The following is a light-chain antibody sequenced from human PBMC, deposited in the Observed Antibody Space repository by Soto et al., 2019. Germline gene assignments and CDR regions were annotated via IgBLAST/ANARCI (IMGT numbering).Light chain of an antibody. CDR3: QQYGSSLLT. J-gene: IGKJ5*01. Sequence: EIVMTQSPVTLSVSPGERATLSCRAGQSVSSNLAWYQQKPGQAPRLLIYGASSRATGIPDRFSGSGSGTDFTLTISRLEPEDFAVYYCQQYGSSLLTFGQGTRLEIK. V-gene: IGKV3-20*01. CDR1: QSVSSN. CDR2: GAS.